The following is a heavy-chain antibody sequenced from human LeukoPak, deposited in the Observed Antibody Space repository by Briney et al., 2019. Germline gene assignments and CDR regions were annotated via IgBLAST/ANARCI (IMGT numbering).Heavy chain of an antibody. D-gene: IGHD5-18*01. J-gene: IGHJ6*03. CDR3: ARTTEGGYTYDYFYYYYMDV. Sequence: KPSETLSLTCSVSGGSISSYYCSWILQPPGKGLEWLGYIYYSGSTNYNPSLKSRVTISVDTSKNQFSLKLSSVTAADTAVYYCARTTEGGYTYDYFYYYYMDVWGKGTTVTISS. CDR1: GGSISSYY. V-gene: IGHV4-59*01. CDR2: IYYSGST.